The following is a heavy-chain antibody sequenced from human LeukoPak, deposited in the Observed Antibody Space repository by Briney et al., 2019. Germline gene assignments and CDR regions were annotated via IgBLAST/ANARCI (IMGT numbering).Heavy chain of an antibody. CDR2: ISGSGGRT. CDR1: GFTFSSYA. J-gene: IGHJ4*02. D-gene: IGHD3-22*01. V-gene: IGHV3-23*01. Sequence: GGSLRLSCAASGFTFSSYAMSWVRQAPGKGLEWVSAISGSGGRTFYADSVKGRFTISRDNSKNTLYLQMISLRAEDTAVYYCAKSYDSSGYYPGYWGQGTLVTVSS. CDR3: AKSYDSSGYYPGY.